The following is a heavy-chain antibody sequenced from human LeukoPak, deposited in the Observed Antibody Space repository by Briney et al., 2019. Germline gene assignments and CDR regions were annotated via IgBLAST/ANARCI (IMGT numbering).Heavy chain of an antibody. V-gene: IGHV1-46*01. CDR3: ARCHGARKYNWFDP. CDR2: INPSGGST. J-gene: IGHJ5*02. Sequence: ASVKVSCKASGYTFTNYTINWVRLAPGQGLEWMGIINPSGGSTSYAQKFQGRVTMTRDTSTSTVYMELSSLRSEDTAVYYCARCHGARKYNWFDPWGQGTLVTVSS. CDR1: GYTFTNYT. D-gene: IGHD1-26*01.